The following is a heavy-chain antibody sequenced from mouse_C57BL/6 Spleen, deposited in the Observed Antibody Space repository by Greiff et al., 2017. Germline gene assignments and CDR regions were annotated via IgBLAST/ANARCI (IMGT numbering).Heavy chain of an antibody. D-gene: IGHD1-1*01. CDR3: ARNYYYGSSYVWFAD. Sequence: QVQLQQPGAELVRPGSSVKLSCKASGYTFTSYWMHWVKQRPIQGLEWIGNIDPSDSETHYNQKFKDKATLTVDKSSSTAYMQLSSLTSEDSAVYYCARNYYYGSSYVWFADWGQGTLVTVSA. CDR2: IDPSDSET. J-gene: IGHJ3*01. V-gene: IGHV1-52*01. CDR1: GYTFTSYW.